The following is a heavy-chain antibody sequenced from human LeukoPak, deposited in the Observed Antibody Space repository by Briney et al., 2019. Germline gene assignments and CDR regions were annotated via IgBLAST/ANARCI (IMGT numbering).Heavy chain of an antibody. CDR2: ISSSSSYI. V-gene: IGHV3-21*01. CDR1: GFIFNSHS. D-gene: IGHD3-3*01. J-gene: IGHJ4*02. CDR3: ARPTIFGVDTDDY. Sequence: GGSLRLSCAASGFIFNSHSMNWVRQAPGKGLEWVSSISSSSSYIYYADSVKGRFTISRDNAKNSLYLQMNSLRAEDTAVYYCARPTIFGVDTDDYWGQGTLVTVSS.